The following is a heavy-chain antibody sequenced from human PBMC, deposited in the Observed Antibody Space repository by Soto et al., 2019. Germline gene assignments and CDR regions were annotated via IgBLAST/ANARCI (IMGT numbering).Heavy chain of an antibody. J-gene: IGHJ5*02. CDR3: ARFRVDGDYVP. V-gene: IGHV3-74*01. CDR1: GFTFSNYW. Sequence: EVQLVESGGGLVQPGGSLRLSCAVSGFTFSNYWMHWVRQAPGKGLVWVSRINSDGSSTSYADFVKGRFTISRDNAKNTLYLQMNSLRAEDTAVYYCARFRVDGDYVPWGQGTPVTVSS. D-gene: IGHD4-17*01. CDR2: INSDGSST.